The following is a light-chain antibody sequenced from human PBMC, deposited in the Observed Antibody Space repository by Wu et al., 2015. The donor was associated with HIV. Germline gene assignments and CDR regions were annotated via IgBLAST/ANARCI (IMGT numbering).Light chain of an antibody. CDR2: AAS. J-gene: IGKJ1*01. Sequence: DIQMTQSPSSLSASVGDRVTITCRASQSISSYLNWYQQKPGKVPKLLIYAASSLQSGVPSRFSGSGSGTDFTLTISSLQPEDFATYYCQQSYSTRWTFGQGTKGGNQT. CDR3: QQSYSTRWT. V-gene: IGKV1-39*01. CDR1: QSISSY.